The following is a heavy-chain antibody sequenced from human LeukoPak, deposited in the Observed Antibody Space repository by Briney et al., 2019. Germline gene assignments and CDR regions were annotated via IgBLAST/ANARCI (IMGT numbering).Heavy chain of an antibody. V-gene: IGHV4-59*01. CDR1: GGFLRCYY. J-gene: IGHJ4*02. D-gene: IGHD4-17*01. CDR2: IYYSGST. CDR3: AREVPTYGDYVSYFDY. Sequence: SETLSLTRPFCGGFLRCYYWSWLRQPPGKGREGVGYIYYSGSTNYNPSLKSRVTISVDTSKNQFSLKLSSVTAADTAVYYCAREVPTYGDYVSYFDYWGQGTLVTVSS.